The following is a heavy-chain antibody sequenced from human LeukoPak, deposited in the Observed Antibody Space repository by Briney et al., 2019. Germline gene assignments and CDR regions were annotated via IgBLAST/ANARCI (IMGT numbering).Heavy chain of an antibody. Sequence: GGSLRLSCAASGFTFNTFNMNWVRQAPGKGLEWVANIKQDGSEKYYVDSVKGRFTISRDNAKNSLYLQMNSLRAEDTAVYYCARDSLSGIAAAESYFDYWGQGTLVTVSS. CDR1: GFTFNTFN. CDR2: IKQDGSEK. V-gene: IGHV3-7*01. D-gene: IGHD6-13*01. CDR3: ARDSLSGIAAAESYFDY. J-gene: IGHJ4*02.